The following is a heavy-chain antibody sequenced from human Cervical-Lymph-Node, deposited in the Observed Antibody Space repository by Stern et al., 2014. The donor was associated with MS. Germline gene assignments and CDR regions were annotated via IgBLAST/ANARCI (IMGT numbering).Heavy chain of an antibody. CDR3: ARATDL. V-gene: IGHV4-59*01. CDR2: IYYSGTT. Sequence: VQLVESGPGLLRPSETLSLTCTVSGASITSYYWSWIRQPPGKGLEWIGYIYYSGTTNYNASLKGRVAISVDTSKTQFSLSLSSVTAADTAVYYCARATDLWGQGTLVTVSS. J-gene: IGHJ5*02. CDR1: GASITSYY.